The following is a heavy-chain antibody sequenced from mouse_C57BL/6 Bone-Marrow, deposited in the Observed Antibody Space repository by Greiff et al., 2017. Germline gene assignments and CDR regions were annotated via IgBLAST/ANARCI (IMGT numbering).Heavy chain of an antibody. D-gene: IGHD2-5*01. V-gene: IGHV5-6*02. CDR2: ISSGGSYT. Sequence: EVKLVESGGDLVKPGGSLKLSCAASGFTFSSYGLSWVRQTPDKRLEWVATISSGGSYTYSPDSVKGRFTISRDNAKHTLYLQMSSLKSEDTAMYYCARNYYSNYAVYAMDYWGQGTSVTVSS. J-gene: IGHJ4*01. CDR3: ARNYYSNYAVYAMDY. CDR1: GFTFSSYG.